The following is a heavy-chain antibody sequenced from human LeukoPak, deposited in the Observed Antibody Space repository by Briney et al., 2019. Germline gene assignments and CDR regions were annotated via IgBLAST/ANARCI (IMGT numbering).Heavy chain of an antibody. CDR1: GNKFTDYW. D-gene: IGHD2-2*01. J-gene: IGHJ5*01. CDR3: ARRGHCSSTSCYVTFDS. Sequence: GESLKISCLASGNKFTDYWIGRVRQMPGKGLEWMGIVYPGDSDTKFSPSFQGQVTISADKSISTAYLQWSSLKASDTAMYYCARRGHCSSTSCYVTFDSWGQGSLVTVSS. CDR2: VYPGDSDT. V-gene: IGHV5-51*01.